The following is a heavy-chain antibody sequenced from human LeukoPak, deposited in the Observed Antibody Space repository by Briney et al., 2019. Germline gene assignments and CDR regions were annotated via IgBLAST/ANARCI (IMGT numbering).Heavy chain of an antibody. CDR1: GFAYSSYA. Sequence: GGSLRLSCTASGFAYSSYAMSWVRQAPAVGLEWVSAIDGGGGRTWHADSVRGRFTISRDNSKNTLFMQMNSLRAEDTAVYYCAKDFYDSSGSRYDYWGQGTLVTVSS. CDR3: AKDFYDSSGSRYDY. J-gene: IGHJ4*02. V-gene: IGHV3-23*01. CDR2: IDGGGGRT. D-gene: IGHD3-22*01.